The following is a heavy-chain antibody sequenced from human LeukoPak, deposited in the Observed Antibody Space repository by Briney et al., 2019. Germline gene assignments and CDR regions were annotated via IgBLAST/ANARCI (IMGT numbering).Heavy chain of an antibody. Sequence: GGSLRLSCAGSGFTFSTHGMNWVRQAPGKGLEWVSGVTPSGDPTYYADSVKGRFTISRDNSKNTLYLQMNSLRAEDTAVYYCAKDLAYCGGDCYSFFSSGAFDIWGQGTMVTVSS. V-gene: IGHV3-23*01. CDR3: AKDLAYCGGDCYSFFSSGAFDI. J-gene: IGHJ3*02. CDR1: GFTFSTHG. D-gene: IGHD2-21*02. CDR2: VTPSGDPT.